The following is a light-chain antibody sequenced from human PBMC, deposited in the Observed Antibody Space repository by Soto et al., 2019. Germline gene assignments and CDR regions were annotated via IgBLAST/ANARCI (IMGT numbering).Light chain of an antibody. V-gene: IGLV2-14*01. Sequence: QSALTQPASVSGSPGQSITISCTGTSSDVGGYNYVSWHQQHPGKAPKVMIYDVSNRPSGVSNRFSGSKSGNTASLTISGLQAEDEAYYYCSSYTSSNTLVFGGGTKVTVL. CDR3: SSYTSSNTLV. CDR1: SSDVGGYNY. J-gene: IGLJ2*01. CDR2: DVS.